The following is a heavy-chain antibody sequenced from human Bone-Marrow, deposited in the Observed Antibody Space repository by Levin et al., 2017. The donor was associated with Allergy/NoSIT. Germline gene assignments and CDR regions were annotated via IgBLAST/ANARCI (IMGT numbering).Heavy chain of an antibody. CDR2: ISGSGGST. CDR3: ARDGPGTATGTP. CDR1: GFTFNTYA. V-gene: IGHV3-23*01. D-gene: IGHD1-7*01. Sequence: ASVKVSCAASGFTFNTYAVNWVRQAPGKGLQWVSAISGSGGSTYYADSVKGRFTISRDNSKNTLYLQMNSLRVDDTAVYYCARDGPGTATGTPWGQGTLVTVSS. J-gene: IGHJ4*02.